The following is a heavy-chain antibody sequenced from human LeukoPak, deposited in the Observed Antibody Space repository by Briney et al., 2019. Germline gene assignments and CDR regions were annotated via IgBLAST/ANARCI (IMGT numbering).Heavy chain of an antibody. CDR3: ARASTVTTVDV. CDR2: TYYRGDT. D-gene: IGHD4-17*01. V-gene: IGHV4-59*01. Sequence: SETLSLTCTVSGDSISGYFWTWIRQPPGKGLEWIGYTYYRGDTNYNPSLKSRVTISVDTSKNQFSLKLSSVTTADTAVYYCARASTVTTVDVWGTGTTVTVSS. CDR1: GDSISGYF. J-gene: IGHJ6*04.